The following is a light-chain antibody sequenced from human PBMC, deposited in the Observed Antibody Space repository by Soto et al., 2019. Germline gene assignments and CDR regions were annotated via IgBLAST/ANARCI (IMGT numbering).Light chain of an antibody. V-gene: IGKV3-15*01. CDR3: QQYNNWPWT. CDR1: QSVSSN. Sequence: EIVMTQSPATLSVSPGERATLSCRASQSVSSNLAWYQQKPGQAPRLLIYGASTRATGIPARFSGSWSGTEFTLTINRLQSEDFAVYYCQQYNNWPWTFGQGSKVEIK. CDR2: GAS. J-gene: IGKJ1*01.